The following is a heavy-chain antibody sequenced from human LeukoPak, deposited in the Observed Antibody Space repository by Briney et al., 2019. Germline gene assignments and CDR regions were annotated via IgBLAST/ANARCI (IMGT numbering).Heavy chain of an antibody. CDR1: RYTLTGHY. Sequence: GASVKVSCKASRYTLTGHYMHGVRQAPGQGREWMGWINPNSGGTNYPQKFQGRVTMTRDTSISTAYMELSRLKSDDTAVYDCARGGRYCSSSTCYYDYWGQGTLVTVSS. V-gene: IGHV1-2*02. CDR3: ARGGRYCSSSTCYYDY. J-gene: IGHJ4*02. D-gene: IGHD2-2*01. CDR2: INPNSGGT.